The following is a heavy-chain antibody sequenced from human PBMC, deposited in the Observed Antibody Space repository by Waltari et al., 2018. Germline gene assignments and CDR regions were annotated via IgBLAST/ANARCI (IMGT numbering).Heavy chain of an antibody. CDR1: GGSFSGYY. CDR3: ARGAPATPGLYYYYYMDV. D-gene: IGHD2-15*01. V-gene: IGHV4-34*01. CDR2: INHSGST. J-gene: IGHJ6*03. Sequence: VQLQQWGAGLLKPSETLSLTCAVYGGSFSGYYWSWIRQPPGKGLEWIGEINHSGSTNYNPSLKSRVTISVDTSKNQFSLKLSSVTAADTAVYYCARGAPATPGLYYYYYMDVWGKGTTVTISS.